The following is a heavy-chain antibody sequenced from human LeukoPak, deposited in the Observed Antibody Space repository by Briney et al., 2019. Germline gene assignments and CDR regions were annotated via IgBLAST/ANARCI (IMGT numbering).Heavy chain of an antibody. CDR1: EGTFSSYA. V-gene: IGHV1-69*04. CDR3: ARDPPSGYWLDP. Sequence: SSVKVSCKASEGTFSSYAISWVRQAPGQGLEWMGRIIPILGIANYAQKFQGRVTITADKSTSTAYMELSSLRSEDTAVYYCARDPPSGYWLDPWGQGTLVTVSS. J-gene: IGHJ5*02. CDR2: IIPILGIA.